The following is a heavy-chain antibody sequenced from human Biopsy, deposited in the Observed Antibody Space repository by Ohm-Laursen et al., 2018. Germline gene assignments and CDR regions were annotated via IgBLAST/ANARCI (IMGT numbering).Heavy chain of an antibody. D-gene: IGHD1-26*01. CDR1: GDSINNYY. V-gene: IGHV4-4*07. CDR2: IYTSGSP. J-gene: IGHJ3*02. CDR3: ARGTGRYYVYGAFDI. Sequence: TLSLTCTASGDSINNYYWSWIRQPAGKGLEWIGRIYTSGSPNYNLSLESRVTMSVDTSKNQFSLNLRSVTAADTAVYYCARGTGRYYVYGAFDIWGQGTVVTVSS.